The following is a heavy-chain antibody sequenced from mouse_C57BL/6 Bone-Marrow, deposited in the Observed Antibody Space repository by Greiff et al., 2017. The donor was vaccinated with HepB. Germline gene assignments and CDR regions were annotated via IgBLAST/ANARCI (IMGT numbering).Heavy chain of an antibody. J-gene: IGHJ1*03. CDR3: ARRGNFWYFDV. Sequence: QVQLKESGAELVKPGASVKISCKASGYAFSSYWMNWVKQRPGKGLEWIGLIYPGDGDTNYNGKFKSKATLTADKSSSTAYMQLSSLTSEDSAVYCCARRGNFWYFDVWGTGTTVTVSS. CDR1: GYAFSSYW. V-gene: IGHV1-80*01. CDR2: IYPGDGDT.